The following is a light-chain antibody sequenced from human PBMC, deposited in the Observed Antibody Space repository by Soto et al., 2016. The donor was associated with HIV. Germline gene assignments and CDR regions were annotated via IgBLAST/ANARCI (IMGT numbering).Light chain of an antibody. V-gene: IGLV3-1*01. CDR1: NLGNTY. J-gene: IGLJ1*01. CDR2: QDT. Sequence: SYALTQPPSVSVSPGQTASITCSGSNLGNTYASWYQQKPGQSPVLVIYQDTKRSSGIPERFSGSNSGDTATLTISGTQAIDEADYYCQAWDSGTTLXVFGTGTKVTVL. CDR3: QAWDSGTTLXV.